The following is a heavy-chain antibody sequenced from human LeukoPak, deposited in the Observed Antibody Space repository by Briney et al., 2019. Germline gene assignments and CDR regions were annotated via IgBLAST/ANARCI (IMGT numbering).Heavy chain of an antibody. CDR2: IYPGDSDT. J-gene: IGHJ3*02. D-gene: IGHD6-19*01. Sequence: GESLKISCKGSGYSFSSYWIAWVRQMPGRGLEWMGVIYPGDSDTRYSPSFQGQVTISADKSISTAYLQWSSLKASDTAMYYCASSVAYSSGHGAFDIWGQGTMVTVSS. CDR1: GYSFSSYW. V-gene: IGHV5-51*01. CDR3: ASSVAYSSGHGAFDI.